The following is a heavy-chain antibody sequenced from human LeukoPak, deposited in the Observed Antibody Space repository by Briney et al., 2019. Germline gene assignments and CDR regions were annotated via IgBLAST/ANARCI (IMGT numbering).Heavy chain of an antibody. J-gene: IGHJ4*02. V-gene: IGHV3-49*04. CDR2: IRTKAYGGTT. D-gene: IGHD3-10*01. CDR1: GFTFGDYS. Sequence: PGRSLRLSCTASGFTFGDYSMSWVRQAPGKGLEWVGFIRTKAYGGTTEYAASVKGRFTMSRDDSKSIAYLQMNSLKTEDTALYYRTRDATIDSSLRGLWGQGTLVTVSS. CDR3: TRDATIDSSLRGL.